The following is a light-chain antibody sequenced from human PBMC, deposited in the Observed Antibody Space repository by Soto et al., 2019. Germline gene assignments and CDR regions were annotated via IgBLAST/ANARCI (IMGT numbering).Light chain of an antibody. J-gene: IGKJ5*01. CDR3: QQYYSSPIT. V-gene: IGKV4-1*01. Sequence: DIVMTQSPDSLAVSLGERATINCKSGQSVLYSSNNKNYLAWYQQKPGQPPKLLIYWASTRESGVPDRFSGSGSGTDFTLTISSLQAEDVAVYYCQQYYSSPITFGQGTRL. CDR1: QSVLYSSNNKNY. CDR2: WAS.